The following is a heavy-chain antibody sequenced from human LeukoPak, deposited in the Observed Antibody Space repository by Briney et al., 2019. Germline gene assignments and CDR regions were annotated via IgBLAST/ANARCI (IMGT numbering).Heavy chain of an antibody. CDR3: ARDRLIAGAGTHYLDY. J-gene: IGHJ4*02. D-gene: IGHD6-19*01. CDR1: GFTFCNYG. Sequence: SGGSLRLSCAASGFTFCNYGMHWVRQAPGKGLEWVAVIWYDGSNKYYADSMKGRFTISRDNSKNTLYLQMDSLRAEDTAVYYCARDRLIAGAGTHYLDYWGEGTLLTVSS. V-gene: IGHV3-33*01. CDR2: IWYDGSNK.